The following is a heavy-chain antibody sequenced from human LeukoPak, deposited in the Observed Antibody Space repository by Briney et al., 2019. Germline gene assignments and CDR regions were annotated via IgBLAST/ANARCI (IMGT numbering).Heavy chain of an antibody. J-gene: IGHJ4*02. CDR2: IRYDGSYR. Sequence: PGGSLRLSCAASGFTFSSYGMHWVRQAPGKGLEWVAFIRYDGSYRYYADSVKGRFTISRDTSKSTLYLQMNSLRAEDTAVYYCAKGDKYSSTWGSSRLGRAIDYWGQGTLVTVSS. CDR3: AKGDKYSSTWGSSRLGRAIDY. V-gene: IGHV3-30*02. D-gene: IGHD6-13*01. CDR1: GFTFSSYG.